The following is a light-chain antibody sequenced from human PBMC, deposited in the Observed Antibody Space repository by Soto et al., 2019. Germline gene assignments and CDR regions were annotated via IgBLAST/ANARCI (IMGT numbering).Light chain of an antibody. CDR3: TSYTSSSTQGV. J-gene: IGLJ2*01. CDR2: DVS. Sequence: QSALTQPASVSGSPGQSITISCTGTSSDVGGYNYVSWYQQHPGKAPKLMIYDVSIRPSGVSNRFSGSKSGNTASLTISVLQAEDEAESYCTSYTSSSTQGVFGGGTKLTVL. CDR1: SSDVGGYNY. V-gene: IGLV2-14*03.